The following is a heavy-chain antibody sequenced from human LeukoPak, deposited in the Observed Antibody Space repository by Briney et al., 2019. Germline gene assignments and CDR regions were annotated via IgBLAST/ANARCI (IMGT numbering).Heavy chain of an antibody. CDR3: VRLGTTWYGGY. Sequence: GGSLRLSCAASGFIFSGYWMTWVRQAPGKGLEWVANIKEDGGEKNYVDSVKGRFTVSRDNSKNSLYLQMNSLKVEDTAVYYCVRLGTTWYGGYWGQGTLVTVSS. D-gene: IGHD1-7*01. CDR1: GFIFSGYW. V-gene: IGHV3-7*01. CDR2: IKEDGGEK. J-gene: IGHJ4*02.